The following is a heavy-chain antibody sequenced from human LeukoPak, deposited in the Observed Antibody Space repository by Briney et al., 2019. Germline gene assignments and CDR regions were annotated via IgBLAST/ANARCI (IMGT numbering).Heavy chain of an antibody. CDR3: AREMDCSGGSCRDY. CDR1: GYTFTSYD. V-gene: IGHV1-2*02. J-gene: IGHJ4*02. Sequence: EASVKVSCKASGYTFTSYDINWVRQAPGQGLEWMGWINPNSGGTNYAQKFQGRVTMTRDTSISTAYMELSRLRSDDTAVYYCAREMDCSGGSCRDYWGQGTLVTVSS. CDR2: INPNSGGT. D-gene: IGHD2-15*01.